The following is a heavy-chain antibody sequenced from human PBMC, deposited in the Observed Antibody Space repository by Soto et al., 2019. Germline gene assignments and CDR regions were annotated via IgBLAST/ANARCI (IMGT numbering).Heavy chain of an antibody. Sequence: EVQLLESGGGLVQPEGSLRLSCAASGFTFSSYAMSWVRQAPGKGLEWVSAISGSGGSTYYADSVKGRFTISRDNSKNTLYLQMNSLRAEDTAVYYCAKDLKYSSGWFGGYWGQGTLVTVSS. J-gene: IGHJ4*02. CDR3: AKDLKYSSGWFGGY. V-gene: IGHV3-23*01. CDR2: ISGSGGST. CDR1: GFTFSSYA. D-gene: IGHD6-19*01.